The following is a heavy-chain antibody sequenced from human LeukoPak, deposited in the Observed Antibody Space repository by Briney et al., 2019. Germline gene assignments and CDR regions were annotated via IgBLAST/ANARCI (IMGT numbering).Heavy chain of an antibody. V-gene: IGHV3-30*03. D-gene: IGHD1-26*01. Sequence: QPGGSLRLSCAASGFTFSSYGMHWVRQAPGKGLEWVAVISYDGSNKYYADSVKGRFTISRDNSKKTLYLQMNSLRAEDTAVYYCAVGATMGAANGMDVWGQGTTVTVSS. CDR3: AVGATMGAANGMDV. CDR2: ISYDGSNK. CDR1: GFTFSSYG. J-gene: IGHJ6*02.